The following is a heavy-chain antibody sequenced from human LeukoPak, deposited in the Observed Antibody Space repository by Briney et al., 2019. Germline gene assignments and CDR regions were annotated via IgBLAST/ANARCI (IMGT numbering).Heavy chain of an antibody. V-gene: IGHV3-30*04. CDR3: AKAWSSGYDPSDY. Sequence: GGSLRLSCAASGFTFSSYAMHWVRQAPGKGLEWVAVISYDGSNKYYADSVKGRFTVSRDNSKNTLYLQMNSLRAEDTAVYYCAKAWSSGYDPSDYWGQGTLVTVSS. D-gene: IGHD5-12*01. J-gene: IGHJ4*02. CDR1: GFTFSSYA. CDR2: ISYDGSNK.